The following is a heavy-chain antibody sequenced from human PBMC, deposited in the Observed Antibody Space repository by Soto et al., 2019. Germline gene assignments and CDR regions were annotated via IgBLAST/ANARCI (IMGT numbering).Heavy chain of an antibody. CDR3: AREVVVVITIYYYYYGMDV. V-gene: IGHV3-72*01. Sequence: EVQLVESGGGLVQPGGSLRLSCAASGFTFSDHYMDWVRQAPGKGLEWVGRTRNKANSYTTEYAASVKGRFTISRDDSKNSLYLQMNILKTEDTAVYYCAREVVVVITIYYYYYGMDVWGQGTTVTVSS. J-gene: IGHJ6*02. CDR2: TRNKANSYTT. D-gene: IGHD3-22*01. CDR1: GFTFSDHY.